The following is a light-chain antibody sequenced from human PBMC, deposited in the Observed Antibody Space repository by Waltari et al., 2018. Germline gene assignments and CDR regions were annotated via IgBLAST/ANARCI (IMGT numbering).Light chain of an antibody. J-gene: IGLJ2*01. V-gene: IGLV1-40*01. CDR1: DSNTGTGYD. CDR3: QSYDDSLSWV. Sequence: QSVLTQPPSVSGAPGQRVTISCTGSDSNTGTGYDVHWYQQFPGKAPKLLIYGNSNRPSGVPDRFSASKSGTSASLAITGLQAEDEADYYCQSYDDSLSWVFGGGTKLTVL. CDR2: GNS.